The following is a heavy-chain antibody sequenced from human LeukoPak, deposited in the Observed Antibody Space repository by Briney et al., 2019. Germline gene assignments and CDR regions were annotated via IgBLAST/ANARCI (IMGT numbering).Heavy chain of an antibody. CDR2: IKQDGSEK. J-gene: IGHJ4*02. CDR1: GFSANNYW. CDR3: ARDGQPFDS. Sequence: GGSLRLSCAVSGFSANNYWMSWVRQAPGKGLEWVANIKQDGSEKYYVDSVKGRFAISRDNAKKSLFLQMNSLRVEDTAVYYCARDGQPFDSWGQGTLVTVSS. V-gene: IGHV3-7*03.